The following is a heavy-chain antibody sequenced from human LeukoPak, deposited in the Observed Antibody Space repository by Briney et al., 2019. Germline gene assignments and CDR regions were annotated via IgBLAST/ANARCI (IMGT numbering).Heavy chain of an antibody. CDR2: IFHTGSS. V-gene: IGHV4-38-2*02. J-gene: IGHJ5*02. Sequence: SETLSLTCTVSDYSISSGYFWTWIRQPPGKGLEWMGSIFHTGSSYYNPSLKSPVAISVDTSKNQFSLEPSSVTAADTAVYYCARDLGLTISDIWFDHWGQGTLVTVSS. CDR3: ARDLGLTISDIWFDH. CDR1: DYSISSGYF. D-gene: IGHD3-3*01.